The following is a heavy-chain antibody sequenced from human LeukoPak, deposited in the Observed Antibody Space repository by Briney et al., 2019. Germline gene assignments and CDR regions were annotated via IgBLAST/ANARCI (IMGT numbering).Heavy chain of an antibody. D-gene: IGHD6-13*01. J-gene: IGHJ5*02. CDR1: GFTFSSNA. V-gene: IGHV3-23*01. CDR3: ARDQVAAAGRTDNWFDP. CDR2: ITGSGTST. Sequence: GGSLRLSCAASGFTFSSNAMSWVRQAPGKGLEWVSTITGSGTSTSYADSVKGRFTISRDNSKNTLYLQMNSLRAEDTAVYYCARDQVAAAGRTDNWFDPWGQGTLVTVSS.